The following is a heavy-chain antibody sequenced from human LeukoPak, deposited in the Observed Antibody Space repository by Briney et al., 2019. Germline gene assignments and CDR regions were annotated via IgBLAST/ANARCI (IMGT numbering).Heavy chain of an antibody. J-gene: IGHJ4*02. CDR3: ARARGGITMISGIDY. Sequence: GRSLRLSCAASGFTFSSYAMHWVRQAPGKGLEWVAVISYDGSNKYYADSVKGRFTISRDNSKNTLYLQMNSLRAEDTAVYYCARARGGITMISGIDYWGQGTLVTVSS. V-gene: IGHV3-30-3*01. CDR1: GFTFSSYA. D-gene: IGHD3-22*01. CDR2: ISYDGSNK.